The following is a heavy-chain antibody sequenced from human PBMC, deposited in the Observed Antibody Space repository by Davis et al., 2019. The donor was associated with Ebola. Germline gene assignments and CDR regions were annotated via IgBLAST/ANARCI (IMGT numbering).Heavy chain of an antibody. V-gene: IGHV3-7*01. J-gene: IGHJ4*02. CDR1: GFIFGSDW. CDR3: APGITAAATGVR. Sequence: GESLKISCAGSGFIFGSDWMSWVRQAPGRGLDWVASIHSDGSEKHSADSVKGRFTISRDNAKNSVSLEMSSLRVEDTAIYYCAPGITAAATGVRWGQGTLVTVSS. D-gene: IGHD6-25*01. CDR2: IHSDGSEK.